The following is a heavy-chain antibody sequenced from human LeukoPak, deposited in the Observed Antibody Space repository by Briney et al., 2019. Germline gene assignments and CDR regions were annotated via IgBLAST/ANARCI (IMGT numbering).Heavy chain of an antibody. CDR1: GYSISSGYY. J-gene: IGHJ6*03. D-gene: IGHD3-22*01. CDR3: ARLNYYDSSGYPTYYYYYYMDV. V-gene: IGHV4-38-2*02. Sequence: SETLSLTCTVSGYSISSGYYWGWIRQPPGKGLEWIGSIYHSGSTYYNPSLKSRVTISVDTSKNQFSLKLSSVTAADTAVYYCARLNYYDSSGYPTYYYYYYMDVWGKGTTVTVSS. CDR2: IYHSGST.